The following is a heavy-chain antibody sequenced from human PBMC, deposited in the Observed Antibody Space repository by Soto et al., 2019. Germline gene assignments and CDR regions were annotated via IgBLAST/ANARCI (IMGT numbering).Heavy chain of an antibody. CDR1: GGSISSGTW. Sequence: PSETLSLTCAVSGGSISSGTWWSWVRQPPGRGLEWIGEIYHSGSPNYNPSPKSRVTMSVDKSKNLFSLGLSSVTAADSALYYCARRVPAAPNWFDPWGQGTLVTVSS. CDR3: ARRVPAAPNWFDP. D-gene: IGHD2-2*01. CDR2: IYHSGSP. V-gene: IGHV4-4*02. J-gene: IGHJ5*02.